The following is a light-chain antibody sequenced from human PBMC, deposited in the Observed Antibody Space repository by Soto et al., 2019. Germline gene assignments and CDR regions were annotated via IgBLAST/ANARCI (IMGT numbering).Light chain of an antibody. V-gene: IGLV2-14*01. CDR3: SSYTRSNTLV. Sequence: QSALTQPASVSGSLGQSITISCTGGSSDIGGYNYVSWFQQHPGKVPKLMIYEVTNRPSGVSNRFSGSKSGSTASLTISGLQAEDEADYYCSSYTRSNTLVFGTGTKVTVL. CDR2: EVT. CDR1: SSDIGGYNY. J-gene: IGLJ1*01.